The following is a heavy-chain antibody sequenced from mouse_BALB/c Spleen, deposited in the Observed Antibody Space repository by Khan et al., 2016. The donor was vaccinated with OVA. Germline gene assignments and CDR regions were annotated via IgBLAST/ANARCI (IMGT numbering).Heavy chain of an antibody. CDR1: GFNIKDNY. V-gene: IGHV14-3*02. Sequence: VQLQQSGAELVKPGASVKLSCTASGFNIKDNYMHWVKQRPEQGLEWIGRIDPANGNTEYDPKFQGKATITEDTSSNTAYLQLSSLTSEDTAVYCWAKWPRGYWGQGTTLTVSS. J-gene: IGHJ2*01. CDR2: IDPANGNT. CDR3: AKWPRGY.